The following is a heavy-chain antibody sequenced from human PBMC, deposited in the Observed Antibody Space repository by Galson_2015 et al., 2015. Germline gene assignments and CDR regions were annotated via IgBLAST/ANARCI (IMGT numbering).Heavy chain of an antibody. V-gene: IGHV3-30*18. J-gene: IGHJ6*03. CDR1: GFTFSSYG. Sequence: SLRLSCAASGFTFSSYGMHWVRQAPGKGLEWVAVISYDGSNKYYADSVKGRFTISRDNSKNTLYLQVNSLRAEDTAVYYCAKEEQWLVSAYYYYYMDVWGKGTTVTVSS. CDR2: ISYDGSNK. D-gene: IGHD6-19*01. CDR3: AKEEQWLVSAYYYYYMDV.